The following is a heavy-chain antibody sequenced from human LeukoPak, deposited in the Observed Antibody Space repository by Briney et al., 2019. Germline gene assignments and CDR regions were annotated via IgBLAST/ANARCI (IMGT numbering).Heavy chain of an antibody. J-gene: IGHJ4*02. Sequence: SETLSLTCTASGGSITSNNYYWGWIRQPPGKGMEWIGTIYYSGSTYYSPSLKSRVTISVDTSKNQFSLKLSAVTAADTAVYFCARLMNTAMAALDWGQGTLVTVSS. CDR1: GGSITSNNYY. V-gene: IGHV4-39*01. CDR2: IYYSGST. CDR3: ARLMNTAMAALD. D-gene: IGHD5-18*01.